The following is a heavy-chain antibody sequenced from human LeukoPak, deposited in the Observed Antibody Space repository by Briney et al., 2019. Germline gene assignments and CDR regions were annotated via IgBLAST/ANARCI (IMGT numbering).Heavy chain of an antibody. CDR2: IYYSGST. V-gene: IGHV4-39*07. Sequence: PSETLSLTCTVSGGSISNSRYYWGWIRQPPGKGLEWIGSIYYSGSTYYNPSLKSRVTISVDTSKNQFSLKLSSVTAADTAVYYCARVGRSSTSYYMDVWGKGTTVTVSS. CDR1: GGSISNSRYY. CDR3: ARVGRSSTSYYMDV. J-gene: IGHJ6*03. D-gene: IGHD2-2*01.